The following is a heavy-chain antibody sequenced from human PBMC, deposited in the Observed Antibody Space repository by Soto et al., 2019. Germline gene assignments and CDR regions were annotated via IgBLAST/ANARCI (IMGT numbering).Heavy chain of an antibody. Sequence: SVKVSCKASGGTFSSYAISWVRQAPGQGLEWMGGIIPTFGTANYAQKFQGRVTITADESTSTAYMELSSLRSEDTAVYYCARERRAATGLNYFDYWGQGTLVTVSS. J-gene: IGHJ4*02. CDR2: IIPTFGTA. D-gene: IGHD6-25*01. CDR3: ARERRAATGLNYFDY. V-gene: IGHV1-69*13. CDR1: GGTFSSYA.